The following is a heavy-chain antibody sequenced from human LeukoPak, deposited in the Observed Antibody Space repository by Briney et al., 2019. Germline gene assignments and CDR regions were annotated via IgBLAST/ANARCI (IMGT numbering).Heavy chain of an antibody. D-gene: IGHD3-9*01. CDR2: NYYSGSS. CDR1: GGSISSGDYY. CDR3: EHKTAYDILTGYYKPPDAFDI. Sequence: SQTLSLTCTVSGGSISSGDYYWSWIRQPPGKGLEWIGSNYYSGSSYYNPSLRSLFTISVGTSKNQFSLKLSSVTAEHTLVDYFEHKTAYDILTGYYKPPDAFDIWGQGTMVTVSS. V-gene: IGHV4-30-4*01. J-gene: IGHJ3*02.